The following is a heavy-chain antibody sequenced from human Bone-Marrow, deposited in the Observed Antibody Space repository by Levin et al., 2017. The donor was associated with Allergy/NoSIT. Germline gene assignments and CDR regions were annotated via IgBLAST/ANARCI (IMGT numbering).Heavy chain of an antibody. V-gene: IGHV3-33*06. CDR3: AKDRVVTGNNWFDS. D-gene: IGHD1-14*01. CDR1: GFTFSNYG. CDR2: IWYEGSMQ. J-gene: IGHJ5*01. Sequence: GESLKISCAASGFTFSNYGMHWVRQAPGKGLEWVALIWYEGSMQYYADSVKGRFIISRDNSKNTLYLQMNSLRAEDTAVYYCAKDRVVTGNNWFDSWGQGTLVTVSS.